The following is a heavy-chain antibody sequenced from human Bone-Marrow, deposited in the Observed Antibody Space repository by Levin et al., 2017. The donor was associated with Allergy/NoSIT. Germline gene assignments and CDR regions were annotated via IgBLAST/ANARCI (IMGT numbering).Heavy chain of an antibody. CDR2: ISYDGSTD. V-gene: IGHV3-30*04. D-gene: IGHD3-3*01. CDR3: ARDSMEWEFLHDSSVFDH. Sequence: QSGGSLRLSCSTSGFTFSRYPMHWVRLAPGRGLEWLSLISYDGSTDLYTDAVKGRFTVSRDNSRNTLYLQMDSLRTEDTAVYYCARDSMEWEFLHDSSVFDHWGQGTLVTVSS. CDR1: GFTFSRYP. J-gene: IGHJ4*02.